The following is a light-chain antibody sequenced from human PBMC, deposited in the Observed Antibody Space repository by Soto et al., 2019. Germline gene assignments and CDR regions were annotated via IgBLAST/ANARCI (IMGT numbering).Light chain of an antibody. CDR1: QIISSW. CDR2: DAS. Sequence: DIPMTQSPSTLSASVGDRVTTTCGASQIISSWLAWDQQKPGKAPTLLIYDASSVESGVPSRFSGSGSGTEVTLTISSLQPDDVATYYCQQNNSYWTFGQGTKVEIK. J-gene: IGKJ1*01. CDR3: QQNNSYWT. V-gene: IGKV1-5*01.